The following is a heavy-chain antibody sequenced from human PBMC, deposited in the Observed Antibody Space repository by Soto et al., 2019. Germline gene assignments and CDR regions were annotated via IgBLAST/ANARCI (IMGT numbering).Heavy chain of an antibody. Sequence: QVQLVQSGAEVKKPGASVKVSCKASGYTFRSYDINWVRQATGQGLEWMGWMSPNSGNSGYAQKFQGRVTMTRDTSISTAYIELNSLRSEDTAVYYCARQWELSGYYYGMDVWGQGTTVTVSS. J-gene: IGHJ6*02. V-gene: IGHV1-8*01. D-gene: IGHD1-26*01. CDR2: MSPNSGNS. CDR1: GYTFRSYD. CDR3: ARQWELSGYYYGMDV.